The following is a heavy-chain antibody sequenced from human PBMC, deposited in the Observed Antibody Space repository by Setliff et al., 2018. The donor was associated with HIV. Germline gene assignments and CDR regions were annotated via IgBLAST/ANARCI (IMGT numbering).Heavy chain of an antibody. CDR2: INEDGSKK. D-gene: IGHD3-3*01. CDR1: GFAFNDYY. CDR3: ARGLERTNALFGVVSIWLDP. J-gene: IGHJ5*02. Sequence: GGSLRLSCVSSGFAFNDYYMTWVRQAPGKGLEWVATINEDGSKKYYGASVKGRFTVSRDNAKKSLYLQMNSLRVEDTAVYFCARGLERTNALFGVVSIWLDPWGQGTLVTVSS. V-gene: IGHV3-7*03.